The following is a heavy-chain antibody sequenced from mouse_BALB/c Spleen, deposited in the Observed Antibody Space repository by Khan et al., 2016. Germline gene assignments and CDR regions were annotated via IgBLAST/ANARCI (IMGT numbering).Heavy chain of an antibody. D-gene: IGHD3-3*01. V-gene: IGHV7-3*02. J-gene: IGHJ1*01. Sequence: EVELVESGGGLVQPGGSLRLSCATSGFTFTDYYMSWVRQPPGKALEWLGFIRNKANGYTTEYSASVKGRFTITRDNSQSILYLQMNTLRTEESAHYDCSGLGCLRRDCYFDFWGAGTTVTVSA. CDR1: GFTFTDYY. CDR3: SGLGCLRRDCYFDF. CDR2: IRNKANGYTT.